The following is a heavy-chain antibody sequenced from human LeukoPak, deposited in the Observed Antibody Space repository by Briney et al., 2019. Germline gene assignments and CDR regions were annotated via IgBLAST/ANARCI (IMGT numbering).Heavy chain of an antibody. Sequence: GGSLRLSCAASGFPFNSFWMHWVRQARGKGLVWVSDMNEYSTTIRYADSVEGRFTISRDNAKSILYLQMNNLRAEDTAMYFCARGGVNPVDHWGQGTLVTVSS. D-gene: IGHD1-14*01. V-gene: IGHV3-74*01. CDR2: MNEYSTTI. J-gene: IGHJ4*02. CDR3: ARGGVNPVDH. CDR1: GFPFNSFW.